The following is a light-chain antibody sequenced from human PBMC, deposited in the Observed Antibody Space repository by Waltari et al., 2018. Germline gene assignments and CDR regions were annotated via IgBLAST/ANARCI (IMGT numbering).Light chain of an antibody. CDR1: SSNIRRNT. Sequence: QSVLTQPPSASATPGQRVTIARSGSSSNIRRNTVTWYQQLPGTAPKLLIYTNSQRPSAVPDRFSGSKSGTSASLAISGPQSEDEADYYCAAWDDSLNGVVFGGGTRLTVL. V-gene: IGLV1-44*01. CDR3: AAWDDSLNGVV. CDR2: TNS. J-gene: IGLJ2*01.